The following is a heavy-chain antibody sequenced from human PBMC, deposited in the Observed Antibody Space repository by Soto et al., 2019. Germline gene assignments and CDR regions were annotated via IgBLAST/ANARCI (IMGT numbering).Heavy chain of an antibody. Sequence: PSETLSLTCTVSGGSISSYYWSWIRQPPGKGLEWIGYIYYSGSTNYNPSLKSRVTISVDTSKNQFSLKLSSVTAADTAVYYCAREHYDSSGLTWGQGTLVTVSS. CDR3: AREHYDSSGLT. J-gene: IGHJ5*02. CDR2: IYYSGST. V-gene: IGHV4-59*01. CDR1: GGSISSYY. D-gene: IGHD3-22*01.